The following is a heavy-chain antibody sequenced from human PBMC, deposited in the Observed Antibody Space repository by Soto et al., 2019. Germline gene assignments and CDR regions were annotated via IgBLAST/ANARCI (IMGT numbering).Heavy chain of an antibody. CDR1: GFTFSSYG. V-gene: IGHV3-30*18. D-gene: IGHD3-22*01. CDR3: AKDTYFNDSSGYYIFHD. J-gene: IGHJ4*02. CDR2: ISYDGSNE. Sequence: QVQLVESGGGVVQPGRSLRLSCAVSGFTFSSYGMHWVRQAPGKGLEWVAHISYDGSNEHYVDSVKGRFTISRDNSKNKLYLKMNSLRAEDTVVYYCAKDTYFNDSSGYYIFHDWGQGTVDTGSS.